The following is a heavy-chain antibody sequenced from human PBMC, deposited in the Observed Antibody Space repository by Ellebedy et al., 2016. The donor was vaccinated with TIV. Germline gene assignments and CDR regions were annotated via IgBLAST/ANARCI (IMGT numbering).Heavy chain of an antibody. CDR2: IGGSGITT. J-gene: IGHJ4*02. V-gene: IGHV3-23*01. CDR3: ARDPEEEYVNYY. D-gene: IGHD2/OR15-2a*01. Sequence: GESLKISCAASGFTFSRHAMTWVRQAPGKGLEWVSVIGGSGITTYYADSVKGRFTISRDNSNSTLYLQMNSLRAEDTAVYYCARDPEEEYVNYYWGKGVLVTVSS. CDR1: GFTFSRHA.